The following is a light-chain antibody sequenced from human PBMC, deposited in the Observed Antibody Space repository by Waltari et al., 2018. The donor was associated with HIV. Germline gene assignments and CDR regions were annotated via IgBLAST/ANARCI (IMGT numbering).Light chain of an antibody. CDR3: SSYTSSSTLRV. V-gene: IGLV2-14*01. CDR1: RSDVGGYTY. CDR2: EVS. Sequence: QSALTQPASVSGSPGQSITISCTGTRSDVGGYTYVSWYQQHPGKAPKLMIYEVSNRPSGVSNRFSGSKSGNTASLTISGLQAEDEADYYCSSYTSSSTLRVFGGGTKLTVL. J-gene: IGLJ3*02.